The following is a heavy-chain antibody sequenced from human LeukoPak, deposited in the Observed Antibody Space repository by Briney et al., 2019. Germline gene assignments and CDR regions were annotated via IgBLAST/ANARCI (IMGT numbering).Heavy chain of an antibody. J-gene: IGHJ5*02. CDR1: GGSISSGGYS. CDR3: ATLTTPGWFNP. V-gene: IGHV4-30-4*07. Sequence: SETLSLTCAVSGGSISSGGYSWSWIRQPPGKGLEWIGYIYYSGSTYYNPSLKSRVTISVDTSKNQFSLKLSSVAAADTAVYYCATLTTPGWFNPWGQGTLVTVSS. CDR2: IYYSGST. D-gene: IGHD1-1*01.